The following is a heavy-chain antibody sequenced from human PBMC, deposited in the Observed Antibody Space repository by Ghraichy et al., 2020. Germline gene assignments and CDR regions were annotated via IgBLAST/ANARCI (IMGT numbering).Heavy chain of an antibody. V-gene: IGHV4-34*01. D-gene: IGHD6-13*01. CDR2: INHSGST. CDR3: ARGGSSSWQGLDY. J-gene: IGHJ4*02. Sequence: ESLNISCAVYGGSFSGYYWSWIRQPPGKGLEWIGEINHSGSTNYNPSLKSRVTISVDTSKNQFSLKLSSVTAADTAVYYCARGGSSSWQGLDYWGQGTLVTVSS. CDR1: GGSFSGYY.